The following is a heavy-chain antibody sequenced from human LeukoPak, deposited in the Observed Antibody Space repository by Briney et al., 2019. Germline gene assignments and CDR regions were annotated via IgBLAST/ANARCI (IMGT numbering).Heavy chain of an antibody. CDR3: ARQGERYSYGYFDY. J-gene: IGHJ4*02. V-gene: IGHV4-59*08. Sequence: SETLSLTCTVSGGSISSYYWSWIRQPPGKGLEWIGYIYYSGSTNYNPSLKSRVTISVDTSKNQFSLKLSSVTAADTAVYYCARQGERYSYGYFDYWGQGTLVTVSS. CDR1: GGSISSYY. CDR2: IYYSGST. D-gene: IGHD5-18*01.